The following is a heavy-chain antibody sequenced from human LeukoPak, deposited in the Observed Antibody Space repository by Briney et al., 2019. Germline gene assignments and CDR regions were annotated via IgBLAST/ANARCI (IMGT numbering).Heavy chain of an antibody. CDR1: GGTFSSYA. Sequence: SVKVSCKASGGTFSSYAIIWVRQAPGQGLEWMGGIIPIFGTANYAQKFQGRVTITTDESTSTAYMELSSLRSEDTAVYYCARFRPSGYFGYFDYWGQGTLVTVSS. J-gene: IGHJ4*02. V-gene: IGHV1-69*05. CDR2: IIPIFGTA. CDR3: ARFRPSGYFGYFDY. D-gene: IGHD5-12*01.